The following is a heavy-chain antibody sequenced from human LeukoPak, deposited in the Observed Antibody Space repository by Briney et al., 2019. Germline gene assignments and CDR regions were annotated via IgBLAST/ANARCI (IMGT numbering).Heavy chain of an antibody. D-gene: IGHD3-10*01. J-gene: IGHJ4*02. CDR3: ARAFKVMVRGVSIHY. CDR1: RYTFTGYY. CDR2: INPNSGGT. V-gene: IGHV1-2*02. Sequence: GASVKVSCKASRYTFTGYYIHWVRQAPGQGLEWMGWINPNSGGTNYAQKFQGRVTMTRDTSISTAYMELSRLRSDDTAVYYCARAFKVMVRGVSIHYWGQGTLVTVSS.